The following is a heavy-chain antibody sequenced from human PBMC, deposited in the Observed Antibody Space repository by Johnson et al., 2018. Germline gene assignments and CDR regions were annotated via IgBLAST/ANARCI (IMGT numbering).Heavy chain of an antibody. CDR3: AKAEGYCSGGSCYPAYYYYYMDV. D-gene: IGHD2-15*01. J-gene: IGHJ6*03. Sequence: EVQLVESGGGLVQPGGSLRLSCAASGFTFSSYAMSWVRQAPGKGLEWVSAISGSGGSTYYADAVKGRLPISRDHSKNTLYLQMNSRNAEDTAVYYCAKAEGYCSGGSCYPAYYYYYMDVWGKGTTVTVSS. CDR2: ISGSGGST. V-gene: IGHV3-23*04. CDR1: GFTFSSYA.